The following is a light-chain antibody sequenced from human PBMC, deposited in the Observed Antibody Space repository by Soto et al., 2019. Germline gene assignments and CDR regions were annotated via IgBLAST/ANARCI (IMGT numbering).Light chain of an antibody. CDR1: SSNIGNNY. V-gene: IGLV1-51*01. CDR2: DNN. Sequence: QSVLTQSPSVSAAPGQKVTISCSGSSSNIGNNYVSWYQQLPGTAPKLLIYDNNKRPSRIPDRFSGSKSGTSGTLDITGLQTGDEADYYCATWDGSLPGEVFGGGTKVTVL. CDR3: ATWDGSLPGEV. J-gene: IGLJ2*01.